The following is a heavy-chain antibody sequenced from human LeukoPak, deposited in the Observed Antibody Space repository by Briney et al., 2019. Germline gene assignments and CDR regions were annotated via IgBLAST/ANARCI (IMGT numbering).Heavy chain of an antibody. Sequence: AGGSLRLSCAASGFTFSSYSMNWVRQAPGKGLEWVSYISSSSSTIYYADSVKGRFTISRDNAKNSLYLQMNSLRAEDTAVYYCARDPARWCSSTSCYGGAFGYWGQGTLVTVSS. CDR2: ISSSSSTI. J-gene: IGHJ4*02. V-gene: IGHV3-48*01. CDR1: GFTFSSYS. CDR3: ARDPARWCSSTSCYGGAFGY. D-gene: IGHD2-2*01.